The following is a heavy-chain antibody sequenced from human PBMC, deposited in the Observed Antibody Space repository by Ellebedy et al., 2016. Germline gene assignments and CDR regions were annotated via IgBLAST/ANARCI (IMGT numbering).Heavy chain of an antibody. J-gene: IGHJ3*02. CDR3: ATYAPNRFLEWLFAFDI. D-gene: IGHD3-3*01. CDR2: IYPGDSDT. Sequence: GESLKISXKGSGYSFTSYWIGWVRQMPGKGLEWMGIIYPGDSDTRYSPSFQGQVTISADKSISTAYLQWSSLKASDTAMYYCATYAPNRFLEWLFAFDIWGQGTMVTVSS. CDR1: GYSFTSYW. V-gene: IGHV5-51*01.